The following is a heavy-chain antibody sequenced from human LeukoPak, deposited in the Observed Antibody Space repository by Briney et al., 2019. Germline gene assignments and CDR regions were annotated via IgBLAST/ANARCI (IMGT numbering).Heavy chain of an antibody. V-gene: IGHV3-30*18. J-gene: IGHJ4*02. CDR2: MSYDGFNK. Sequence: PGGSLRLSCAASGFTFSSYAMHWVRQSLGKGLEWVAVMSYDGFNKYHADSVKGRFTISRDNSKNTLYLQMNSLRAEDTAVYYCAKTKGYSYGYYFDYWGQGTLVTVSS. CDR3: AKTKGYSYGYYFDY. CDR1: GFTFSSYA. D-gene: IGHD5-18*01.